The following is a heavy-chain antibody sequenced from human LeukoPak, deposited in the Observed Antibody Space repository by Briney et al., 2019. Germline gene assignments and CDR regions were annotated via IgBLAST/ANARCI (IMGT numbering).Heavy chain of an antibody. J-gene: IGHJ4*02. Sequence: SETLSLTCAVYGGSFSGYYWSWIRQPPGKGLEWIGYIYYSGSTYYNPSLKSRVTISVDTSKNQFSLKLSSVTAADTAVYYCARGIRSYFDYWGQGTLVTVSS. CDR2: IYYSGST. D-gene: IGHD4-17*01. V-gene: IGHV4-34*09. CDR1: GGSFSGYY. CDR3: ARGIRSYFDY.